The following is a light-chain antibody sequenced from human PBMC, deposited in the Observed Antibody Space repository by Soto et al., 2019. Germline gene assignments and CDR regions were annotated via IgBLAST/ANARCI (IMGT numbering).Light chain of an antibody. V-gene: IGKV1-5*03. CDR2: RAS. CDR1: QSINTW. J-gene: IGKJ3*01. CDR3: QHYNTYSGT. Sequence: DIQMTQSPSTLSASVGDRVTITCRASQSINTWLAWYQQKPGKAPKLLIYRASTLESGGPSRFSGSGYGTEFTLTISSLQPDDFSTYYCQHYNTYSGTFGPGTKVHI.